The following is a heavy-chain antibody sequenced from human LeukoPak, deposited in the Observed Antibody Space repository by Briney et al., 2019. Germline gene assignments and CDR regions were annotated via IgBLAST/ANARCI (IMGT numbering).Heavy chain of an antibody. Sequence: SETLSLTCTVSGGSIRSYYWSWIRQPPGKGLEWIGYIYYSGSTNYNPSLKSRVTISVDTSKNQFSLKLSSVTAADTAVYYCARGPYLLYGMDVWGQGTTVTVSS. V-gene: IGHV4-59*01. D-gene: IGHD2-2*01. CDR1: GGSIRSYY. CDR2: IYYSGST. J-gene: IGHJ6*02. CDR3: ARGPYLLYGMDV.